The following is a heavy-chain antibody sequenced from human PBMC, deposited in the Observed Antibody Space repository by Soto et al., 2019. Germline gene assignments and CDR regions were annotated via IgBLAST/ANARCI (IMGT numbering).Heavy chain of an antibody. J-gene: IGHJ6*02. D-gene: IGHD3-10*01. CDR2: ISWDGGST. V-gene: IGHV3-43*01. CDR3: AKGLMVRGVKDYYYGMDV. CDR1: GFTFDDYT. Sequence: GSLRLSCAASGFTFDDYTMHWVRQAPGKGLEWVSLISWDGGSTYYADSVKGRFTISRDNSKNSLYLQMNSLRTEDTALYYCAKGLMVRGVKDYYYGMDVWGQGTTVTVSS.